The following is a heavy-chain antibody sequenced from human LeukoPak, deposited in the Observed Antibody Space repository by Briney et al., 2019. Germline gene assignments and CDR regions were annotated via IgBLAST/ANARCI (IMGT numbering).Heavy chain of an antibody. D-gene: IGHD3-3*01. CDR3: ARDVEFWLGYYDS. V-gene: IGHV3-21*01. CDR2: ISSSTTYI. J-gene: IGHJ4*01. CDR1: GFTFRRYT. Sequence: GGSLRLSCAASGFTFRRYTMNWVRHTPGKGLECVSSISSSTTYIHYRDSVTGRFTISRDNANNSLYLEMQSLRDEDTAVYYCARDVEFWLGYYDSWGHGTLVTVSS.